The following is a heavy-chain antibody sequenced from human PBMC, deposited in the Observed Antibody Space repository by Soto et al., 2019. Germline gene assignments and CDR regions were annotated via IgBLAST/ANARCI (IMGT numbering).Heavy chain of an antibody. Sequence: QVQLVQSGAEVKKPGSSVKVSCKASGGTFSSYAISWVRQAPGQGLEWMGGIIPIFGTANYAQKFQGRVTTTAAESTSTAYMELSSLGSEDTAVYYCARDGAYCSGGSCYHNWFDPWGQGTLVTVSS. CDR3: ARDGAYCSGGSCYHNWFDP. J-gene: IGHJ5*02. D-gene: IGHD2-15*01. CDR1: GGTFSSYA. V-gene: IGHV1-69*12. CDR2: IIPIFGTA.